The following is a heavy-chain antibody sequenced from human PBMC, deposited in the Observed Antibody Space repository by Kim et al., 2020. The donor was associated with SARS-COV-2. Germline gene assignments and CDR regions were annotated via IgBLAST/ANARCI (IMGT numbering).Heavy chain of an antibody. CDR3: ARDYGYATSGSDF. J-gene: IGHJ4*02. CDR2: INSDASTT. D-gene: IGHD3-22*01. Sequence: GSLRLSCAASGFTFSSYWMHWVRQTPGKGLVWVSRINSDASTTTYADSVEGRFTTSRDNAKNTLYLQMNSLRAEDTAVYYCARDYGYATSGSDFWGQGTLVTVSS. CDR1: GFTFSSYW. V-gene: IGHV3-74*01.